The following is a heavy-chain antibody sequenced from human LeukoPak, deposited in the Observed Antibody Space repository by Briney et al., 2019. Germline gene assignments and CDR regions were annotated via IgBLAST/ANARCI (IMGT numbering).Heavy chain of an antibody. CDR1: GNSFTSYW. CDR3: AREKYYYESSGPRDHAFDI. Sequence: GESLKISCKGSGNSFTSYWIGWVRQMPGKGLEWMGIIYPGDSDTRYSPSFQGQVTISADKSISTAYLQWSSLKASDTAMYYCAREKYYYESSGPRDHAFDIWGQGTMVTVSS. D-gene: IGHD3-22*01. CDR2: IYPGDSDT. J-gene: IGHJ3*02. V-gene: IGHV5-51*01.